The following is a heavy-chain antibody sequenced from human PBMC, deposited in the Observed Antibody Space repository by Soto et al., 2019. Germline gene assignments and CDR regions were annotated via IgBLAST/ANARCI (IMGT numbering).Heavy chain of an antibody. D-gene: IGHD6-13*01. CDR2: IIPIFGTA. Sequence: SVKVSCKASGGTFSSYAISWVRQAPGQGLEWMGGIIPIFGTANYAQKFQGRVTITADESTSTAYMELSSLRSEDTAVYYCARDSGYSSSRYYYYGMDVWGQGTTVTVS. J-gene: IGHJ6*02. CDR1: GGTFSSYA. CDR3: ARDSGYSSSRYYYYGMDV. V-gene: IGHV1-69*13.